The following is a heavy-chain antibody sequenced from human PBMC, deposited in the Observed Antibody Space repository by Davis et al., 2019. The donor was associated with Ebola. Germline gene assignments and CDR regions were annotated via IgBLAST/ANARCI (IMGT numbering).Heavy chain of an antibody. Sequence: ASVKVSCKASGYTFTGYYMHWVRQAPGQGLEWMGLINPNNGGTNYAQKLQGRVTMTTDTSRSTAYMELRSLRSDDTAVYYCAREAGATTRIYDSWGQGTLVTVSS. CDR3: AREAGATTRIYDS. J-gene: IGHJ5*01. CDR1: GYTFTGYY. V-gene: IGHV1-2*02. D-gene: IGHD1-26*01. CDR2: INPNNGGT.